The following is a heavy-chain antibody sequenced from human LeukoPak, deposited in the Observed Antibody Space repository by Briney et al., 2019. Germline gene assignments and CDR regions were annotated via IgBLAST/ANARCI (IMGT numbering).Heavy chain of an antibody. D-gene: IGHD2-2*01. Sequence: AGGSLRLSCAASGFTFSSYWMSWVRQAPGKGLEWVANIKQDGSEKYYVDSVKGRFTISRDNAKNSLYLQMNSLRAEDTAVYYCAKDLCSSTSCYWRGYYYYYMDVWGKGTTVTVSS. CDR3: AKDLCSSTSCYWRGYYYYYMDV. J-gene: IGHJ6*03. V-gene: IGHV3-7*01. CDR2: IKQDGSEK. CDR1: GFTFSSYW.